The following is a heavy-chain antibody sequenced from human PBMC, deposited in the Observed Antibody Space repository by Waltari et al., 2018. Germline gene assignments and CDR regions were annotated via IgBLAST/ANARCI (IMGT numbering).Heavy chain of an antibody. CDR2: RKQDGSEK. CDR1: GFTFSSYW. Sequence: EVQLVESGGGLVQPGGSLRLSCAASGFTFSSYWMSWVRQAPGKGREWVAYRKQDGSEKYYVDSVKGRFTISRDNAKNSLYLQMNSLRAEDTAVYYCARDLRRILFWNNWFDPWGQGTLVTVSS. CDR3: ARDLRRILFWNNWFDP. V-gene: IGHV3-7*01. D-gene: IGHD2-15*01. J-gene: IGHJ5*02.